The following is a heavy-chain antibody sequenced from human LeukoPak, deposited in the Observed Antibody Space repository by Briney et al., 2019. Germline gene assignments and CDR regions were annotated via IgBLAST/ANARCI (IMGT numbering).Heavy chain of an antibody. CDR3: ARGGHDAFDI. V-gene: IGHV3-64*01. CDR2: ISSNGGST. J-gene: IGHJ3*02. CDR1: GFTFSSYA. Sequence: PGGSLRLSCAASGFTFSSYAMHWVRQAPGKGLENVSAISSNGGSTYYANSVKGRFTISGDNSKNTLYLQMGSLRAEDMAVYYCARGGHDAFDIWGQGTMVTVSS.